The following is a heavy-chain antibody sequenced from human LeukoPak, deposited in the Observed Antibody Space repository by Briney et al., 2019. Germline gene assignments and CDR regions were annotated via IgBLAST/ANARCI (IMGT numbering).Heavy chain of an antibody. CDR3: ARAYCSSTSCFTYYFDD. V-gene: IGHV4-39*01. CDR1: GGSIGSISSSSYY. Sequence: PSETLSLTCTVSGGSIGSISSSSYYWGWIRQSPGKGLEWIGSIYYSGGTYYNPSLKSRVTISVDTSKNQFSLELTSVTAADTAMYYCARAYCSSTSCFTYYFDDWGQGTLVTVSS. D-gene: IGHD2-2*01. J-gene: IGHJ4*02. CDR2: IYYSGGT.